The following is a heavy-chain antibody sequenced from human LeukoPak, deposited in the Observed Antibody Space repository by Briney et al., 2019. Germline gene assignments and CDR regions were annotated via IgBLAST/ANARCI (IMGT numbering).Heavy chain of an antibody. J-gene: IGHJ4*02. V-gene: IGHV4-59*08. D-gene: IGHD4-23*01. CDR2: IYYSGST. CDR1: GGSISSYY. Sequence: SETLSLTCTVSGGSISSYYWSWIRQPPGKGLEWIGYIYYSGSTNYNPSLKSRVTISVDTSKNQFSLNLSSVTAADTAVYYCASLPFGGNSYFDYWGQETLVTVSS. CDR3: ASLPFGGNSYFDY.